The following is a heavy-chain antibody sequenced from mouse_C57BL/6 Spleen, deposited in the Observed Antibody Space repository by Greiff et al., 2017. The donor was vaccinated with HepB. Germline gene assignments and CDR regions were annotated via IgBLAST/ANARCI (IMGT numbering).Heavy chain of an antibody. CDR2: IHPNSGST. CDR1: GYTFTSYW. V-gene: IGHV1-64*01. J-gene: IGHJ4*01. Sequence: QVQLQQPGAELVKPGASVKLSCKASGYTFTSYWMHWVKQRPGQGLEWIGMIHPNSGSTNYNEKFKSKATLTVDKSSSTAYMQLSSLTSEDSAVYYCAREGARYGDYYAMDYWGKGTSVTVSS. D-gene: IGHD2-10*02. CDR3: AREGARYGDYYAMDY.